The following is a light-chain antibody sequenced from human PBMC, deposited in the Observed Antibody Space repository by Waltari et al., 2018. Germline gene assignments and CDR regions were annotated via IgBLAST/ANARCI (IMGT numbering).Light chain of an antibody. CDR3: SSYAGSNNLGV. J-gene: IGLJ3*02. Sequence: QSALTQPPSASGSPGQSVTISCTGTTSDVGGYNYVSWYQQQPGKAPKLVIYEVTRRPPGVPDRFSGSKSGNTASLTVSGLQAEDEANYYCSSYAGSNNLGVFGGGTKLTVL. CDR2: EVT. CDR1: TSDVGGYNY. V-gene: IGLV2-8*01.